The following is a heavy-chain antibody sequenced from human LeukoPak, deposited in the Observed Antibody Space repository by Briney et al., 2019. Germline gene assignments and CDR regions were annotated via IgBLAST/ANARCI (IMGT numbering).Heavy chain of an antibody. V-gene: IGHV3-48*03. CDR3: AELGITMIGGV. J-gene: IGHJ6*04. CDR2: ISSSGSTI. Sequence: PGGSLRFSGAASGFTFSSYEMNWVRQAPGKGLEWVSYISSSGSTIYYADSVKGRFTIFRDNAKNSLYLQMNSLRAEDTAVYYCAELGITMIGGVWGKGTTVTISS. D-gene: IGHD3-10*02. CDR1: GFTFSSYE.